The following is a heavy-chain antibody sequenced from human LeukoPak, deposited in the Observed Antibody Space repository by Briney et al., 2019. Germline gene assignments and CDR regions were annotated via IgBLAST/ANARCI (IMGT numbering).Heavy chain of an antibody. V-gene: IGHV1-69*06. CDR2: IIPIFGTA. J-gene: IGHJ5*02. CDR3: AREALRGHPTVGWFDP. Sequence: EASVKVSCKASGGTFSSYAISWVRQAPGQGLEWMGGIIPIFGTANYAQKFQGRVTITADKSTSTAYMELSSLRSEDTAVYYCAREALRGHPTVGWFDPWDQGTLVTVSS. D-gene: IGHD3-16*01. CDR1: GGTFSSYA.